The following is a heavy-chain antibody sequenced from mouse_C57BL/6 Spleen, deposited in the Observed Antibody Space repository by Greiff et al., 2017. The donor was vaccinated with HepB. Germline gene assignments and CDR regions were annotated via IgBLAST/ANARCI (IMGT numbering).Heavy chain of an antibody. D-gene: IGHD4-1*01. Sequence: QVQLKQSGAELVRPGASVTLSCKASGYTFTDYEMHWVKQTPVHGLEWIGAIDPETGGTAYNQKFKGKAILTADKSSSTAYMELRSLTSEDSAVYYCTRGDWGWGQGTLVTVSA. CDR1: GYTFTDYE. CDR3: TRGDWG. J-gene: IGHJ3*02. V-gene: IGHV1-15*01. CDR2: IDPETGGT.